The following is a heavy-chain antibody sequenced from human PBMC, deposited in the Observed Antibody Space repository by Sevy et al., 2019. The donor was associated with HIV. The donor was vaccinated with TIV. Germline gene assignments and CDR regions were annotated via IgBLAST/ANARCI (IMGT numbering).Heavy chain of an antibody. CDR1: GFTFTNAW. D-gene: IGHD4-17*01. V-gene: IGHV3-15*01. CDR3: TTDREYGDYKGGFDY. CDR2: IRSNTDGGTT. J-gene: IGHJ4*02. Sequence: GGSLRLSCAVSGFTFTNAWMGWVRQAPGKGLEWVGRIRSNTDGGTTDYAAPLKGRFTISRDDSKSTLYLQMNILKSADTAVYYCTTDREYGDYKGGFDYWGQRPLVTVSS.